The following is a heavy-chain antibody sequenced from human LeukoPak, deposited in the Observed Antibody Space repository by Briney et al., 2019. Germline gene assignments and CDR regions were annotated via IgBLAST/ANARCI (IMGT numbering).Heavy chain of an antibody. V-gene: IGHV3-7*01. Sequence: GGSLRLSCAASGFTFSTYWMTWVRQAPGKGLEWVANMKGDGSGTHYVDSVKGRFTISRDNAKNSLYLQMNSLRAEDTAVYYCARPAYTAAYDLWGQGTMVTVSS. CDR2: MKGDGSGT. CDR3: ARPAYTAAYDL. D-gene: IGHD3-16*01. CDR1: GFTFSTYW. J-gene: IGHJ3*01.